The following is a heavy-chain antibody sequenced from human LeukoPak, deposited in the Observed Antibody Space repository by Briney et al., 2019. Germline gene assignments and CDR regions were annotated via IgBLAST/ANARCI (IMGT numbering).Heavy chain of an antibody. V-gene: IGHV4-59*01. CDR2: VYYSGST. CDR1: GGSISSYY. Sequence: KPSETLSLTCTVSGGSISSYYWSWIRQPPGKRLEWIGYVYYSGSTNYNPSLKSRVYISVDTSNNQFSLKLRSVTAADTAVYYCVRAAGSSSWSTWGQGALVTVSS. CDR3: VRAAGSSSWST. J-gene: IGHJ5*02. D-gene: IGHD6-13*01.